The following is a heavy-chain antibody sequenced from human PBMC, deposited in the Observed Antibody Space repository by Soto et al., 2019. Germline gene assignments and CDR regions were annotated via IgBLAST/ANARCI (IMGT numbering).Heavy chain of an antibody. D-gene: IGHD2-2*01. CDR1: GYSFTSYW. CDR2: IYPYDSDT. CDR3: ARHLVGSTRGNFDY. Sequence: GESLKISCKGSGYSFTSYWIGWVRQMPGKGMEWMGNIYPYDSDTKYSPSFQGQVTISADTSIPTAYLQWSGLRASDTAMYFCARHLVGSTRGNFDYWGQGTLVTVSS. J-gene: IGHJ4*01. V-gene: IGHV5-51*01.